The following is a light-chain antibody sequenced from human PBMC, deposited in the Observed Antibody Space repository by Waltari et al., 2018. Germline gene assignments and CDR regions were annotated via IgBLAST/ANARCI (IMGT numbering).Light chain of an antibody. Sequence: NFMLTQPHSVSESPGKTVTISCTRSSGSIASNYVQWYQQRPGSSPTTVIYKDNQRPSGVPDPFSGSIDSSSNSASLTIAGLKTDDEADYYCQSYDRSNQVFGGGTKLTVL. V-gene: IGLV6-57*01. CDR1: SGSIASNY. J-gene: IGLJ2*01. CDR2: KDN. CDR3: QSYDRSNQV.